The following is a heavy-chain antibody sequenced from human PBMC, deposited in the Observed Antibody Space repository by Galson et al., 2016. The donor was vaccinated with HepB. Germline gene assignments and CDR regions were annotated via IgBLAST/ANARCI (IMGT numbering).Heavy chain of an antibody. CDR3: AKDMRSSGYYHGAFDI. Sequence: SLRLSCAASGFTFDDYAIHWVRQAPGKGLEWVSGISWTSGSIGYADSVKGRFTISRDNAKNSLYLQMNRLRAEDTALYYCAKDMRSSGYYHGAFDIWGQGTMVTVSS. CDR1: GFTFDDYA. CDR2: ISWTSGSI. D-gene: IGHD3-22*01. J-gene: IGHJ3*02. V-gene: IGHV3-9*01.